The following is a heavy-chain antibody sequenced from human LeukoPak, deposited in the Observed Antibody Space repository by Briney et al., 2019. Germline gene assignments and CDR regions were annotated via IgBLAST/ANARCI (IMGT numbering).Heavy chain of an antibody. Sequence: GGSLRLSCAASGFTFSSYAMSWVRQAPGKGLEWVSAISGSGGSTYYADSVKGRFTISRDNSKNTLYLQMNSLRAEDTAVYYCAKLGAPYYDFWSNDFDYWGQGTLVTVSS. CDR1: GFTFSSYA. D-gene: IGHD3-3*01. CDR2: ISGSGGST. CDR3: AKLGAPYYDFWSNDFDY. V-gene: IGHV3-23*01. J-gene: IGHJ4*02.